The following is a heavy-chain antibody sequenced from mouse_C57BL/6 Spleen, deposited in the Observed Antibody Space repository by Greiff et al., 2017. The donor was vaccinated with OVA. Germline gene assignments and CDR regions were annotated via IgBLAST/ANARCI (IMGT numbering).Heavy chain of an antibody. J-gene: IGHJ2*01. V-gene: IGHV1-62-2*01. CDR2: FYPGSGSI. D-gene: IGHD1-1*01. CDR1: GYTFTEYT. Sequence: VQVVESGAELVKPGASVKLSCKASGYTFTEYTIHWVKQRSGQGLEWIGWFYPGSGSIKYNEKFKDKATLTADKSSSTVYMELSRLTSEDSAVYFCARHERDYYGSSSYYFDYWGQGTTLTVSS. CDR3: ARHERDYYGSSSYYFDY.